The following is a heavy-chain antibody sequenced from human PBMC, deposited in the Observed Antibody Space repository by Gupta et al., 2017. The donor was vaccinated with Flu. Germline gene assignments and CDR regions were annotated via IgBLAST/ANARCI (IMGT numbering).Heavy chain of an antibody. CDR1: GYY. CDR3: ARYGGAYGDRYYFDY. D-gene: IGHD4-17*01. CDR2: IYYSGST. V-gene: IGHV4-31*02. Sequence: GYYWSWIRQHPGKGLEWIGYIYYSGSTYYNPSLKSRVTISVDTSKNQFSLKLSSVTAADTAVYYCARYGGAYGDRYYFDYWGQGTLVTVSS. J-gene: IGHJ4*02.